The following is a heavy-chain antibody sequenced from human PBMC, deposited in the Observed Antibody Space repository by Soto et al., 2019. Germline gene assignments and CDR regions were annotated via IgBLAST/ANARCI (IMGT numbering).Heavy chain of an antibody. V-gene: IGHV3-72*01. CDR3: ARVCRSGHHDY. CDR1: GFTFSDHY. CDR2: IRKKVNSYTT. J-gene: IGHJ4*02. D-gene: IGHD2-15*01. Sequence: EVQLVESGGGLVQPGGSLRLSCAASGFTFSDHYMDWVRQAPGKGLEWVGRIRKKVNSYTTEYAASVKGRFTISRDDSTNSLYLQMNSLKTDDTAVYYCARVCRSGHHDYWGQGSVVTVSS.